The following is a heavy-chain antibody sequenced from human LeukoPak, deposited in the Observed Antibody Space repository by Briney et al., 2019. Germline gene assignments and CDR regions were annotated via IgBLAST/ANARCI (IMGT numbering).Heavy chain of an antibody. V-gene: IGHV3-30-3*02. Sequence: PGGSLRLSCAASGFTFSSYAMHWVRQAPGKGLEWVAVISYDGSNKYYADSVKGRFTISRDNSKNTLYLQMNSLRAEDTAVYYCAKSLGYCSSTSCSPSGAFDIWGQGTMVTVSS. CDR1: GFTFSSYA. D-gene: IGHD2-2*01. J-gene: IGHJ3*02. CDR3: AKSLGYCSSTSCSPSGAFDI. CDR2: ISYDGSNK.